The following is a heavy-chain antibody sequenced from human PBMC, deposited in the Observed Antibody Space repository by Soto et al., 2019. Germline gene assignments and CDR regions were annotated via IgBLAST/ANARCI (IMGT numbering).Heavy chain of an antibody. CDR2: INPSGGST. Sequence: ASVKVSCKASGYTFTSYYMHWVRQARGQGLEWMGIINPSGGSTSYAQKFQGRVTMTRDTSTSTVYVELSSLRSEDTAVYYCARSTAVAETYYYYGMDVWGQGTTVTVSS. CDR1: GYTFTSYY. J-gene: IGHJ6*02. D-gene: IGHD6-19*01. CDR3: ARSTAVAETYYYYGMDV. V-gene: IGHV1-46*01.